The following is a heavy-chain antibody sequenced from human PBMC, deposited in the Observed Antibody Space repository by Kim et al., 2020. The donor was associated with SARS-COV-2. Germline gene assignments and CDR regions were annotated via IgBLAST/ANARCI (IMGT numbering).Heavy chain of an antibody. D-gene: IGHD6-25*01. Sequence: TNHHPSRKSRVTMSGDTSKNQFSLKLSSVTAADTAVYYCARGTAGGVFDYWGQGTLVTVSS. V-gene: IGHV4-4*07. CDR3: ARGTAGGVFDY. CDR2: T. J-gene: IGHJ4*02.